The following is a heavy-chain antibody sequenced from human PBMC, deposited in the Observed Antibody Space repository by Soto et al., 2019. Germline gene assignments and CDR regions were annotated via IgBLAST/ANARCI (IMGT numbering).Heavy chain of an antibody. CDR3: ARGGYSGSYYRFDY. J-gene: IGHJ4*02. D-gene: IGHD1-26*01. Sequence: ASVKVSCKASGYTFTSYAMHWVRQAPGQRLEWMGWINAGNGNTKYSQKFQGRVTITRDTSATTAYMEMSSLNSEDTAVYYCARGGYSGSYYRFDYWGQGTLVTVSS. CDR2: INAGNGNT. V-gene: IGHV1-3*01. CDR1: GYTFTSYA.